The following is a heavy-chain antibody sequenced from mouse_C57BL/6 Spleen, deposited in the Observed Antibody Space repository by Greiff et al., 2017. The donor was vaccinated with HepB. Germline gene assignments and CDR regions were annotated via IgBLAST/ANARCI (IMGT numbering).Heavy chain of an antibody. CDR3: TRGLRDY. D-gene: IGHD2-4*01. V-gene: IGHV14-4*01. Sequence: EVQLQQSGAELVRPGASVKLSCTASGFNIKDDYMHWVKQRPEQGLEWIGWLDPENGDTEYASKFQGKATITADTSSNTAYLQLSSLTSEDTAVYYCTRGLRDYWGQGTTLTVSS. CDR2: LDPENGDT. CDR1: GFNIKDDY. J-gene: IGHJ2*01.